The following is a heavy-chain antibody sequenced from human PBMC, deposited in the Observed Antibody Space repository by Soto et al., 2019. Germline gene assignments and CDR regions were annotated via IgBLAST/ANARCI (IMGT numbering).Heavy chain of an antibody. V-gene: IGHV3-74*01. CDR2: INADESTR. J-gene: IGHJ4*02. CDR1: GFTFSSYW. Sequence: EVQLVASGGGLVQPGGSLRLSCAASGFTFSSYWMHWVRQAPGEGLVWVSRINADESTRSYADSVKGRFTISRDNAKNTLFLQMNSLRAEDTAVYYCARVAYGAYHFDSWGQGTLVT. D-gene: IGHD2-21*01. CDR3: ARVAYGAYHFDS.